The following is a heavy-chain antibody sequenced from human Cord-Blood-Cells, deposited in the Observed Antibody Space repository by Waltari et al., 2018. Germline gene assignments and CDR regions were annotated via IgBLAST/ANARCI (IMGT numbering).Heavy chain of an antibody. CDR1: VDSISSSSYY. Sequence: QLQLQESGPGLVKPSETLSLTCTVSVDSISSSSYYWGWIRQPPGKGLEWIGSIYYSGSTYYNPSLKSRVTISVDTSKNQFSLKLSSVTAADTAVYYCARQARYWYFDLWGRGTLVTVSS. CDR3: ARQARYWYFDL. J-gene: IGHJ2*01. V-gene: IGHV4-39*01. CDR2: IYYSGST.